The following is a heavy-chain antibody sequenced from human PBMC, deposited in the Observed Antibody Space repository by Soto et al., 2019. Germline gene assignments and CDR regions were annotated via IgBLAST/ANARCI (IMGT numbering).Heavy chain of an antibody. Sequence: QITLKESGPTLVKPTQTLTLTCTFSGFSLSTYGEGVAWIRQPPGKALEWLALIYWDDDMRYSPSLRNRPTVPKATPKIQVFLPMTNVAPMDTGTYFFAPSPLTSLGASCGPGIAVTFAS. CDR1: GFSLSTYGEG. CDR3: APSPLTSLGAS. J-gene: IGHJ5*02. V-gene: IGHV2-5*02. D-gene: IGHD2-2*01. CDR2: IYWDDDM.